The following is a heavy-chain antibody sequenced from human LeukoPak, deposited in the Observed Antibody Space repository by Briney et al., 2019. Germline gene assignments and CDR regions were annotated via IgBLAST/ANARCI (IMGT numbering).Heavy chain of an antibody. CDR3: AKVASAAGLVDY. V-gene: IGHV3-23*01. Sequence: GGSLRLSCAASGFTFTSYAMTWVRQASGKGLEWVSAIGGSGGTTYYADSMKGRFTISRDNSNNTLYLQMNSLRAEDTAVYYCAKVASAAGLVDYWGQGTLDTVSS. CDR1: GFTFTSYA. D-gene: IGHD6-13*01. CDR2: IGGSGGTT. J-gene: IGHJ4*02.